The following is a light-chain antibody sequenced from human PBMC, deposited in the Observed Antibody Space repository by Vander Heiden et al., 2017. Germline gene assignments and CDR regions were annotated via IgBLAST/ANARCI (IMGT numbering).Light chain of an antibody. J-gene: IGKJ5*01. CDR1: QDIGNL. Sequence: DIQITQSPSSLSASVGDRVTITWRASQDIGNLLAWFQEKPGKAPKSLIYAASTLQSGAPSNFSGSGSGTDFTLTISSLQPEDLATYYCQQYLRYPVTFGQGTRLEIK. CDR2: AAS. CDR3: QQYLRYPVT. V-gene: IGKV1-16*02.